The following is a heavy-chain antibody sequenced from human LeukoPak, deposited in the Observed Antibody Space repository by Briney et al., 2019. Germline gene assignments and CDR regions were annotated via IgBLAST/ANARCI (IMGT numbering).Heavy chain of an antibody. CDR1: GFTFSRYA. J-gene: IGHJ4*02. Sequence: GGSLRLSCATSGFTFSRYAMSWVRQAPGKGLEWVSAISGSGGSTYYADSVKGRFTISRDNSKNTLYLQMNSLRAEDTAVYYCAKAGRYCSGGSCHPLFDYWGQGTLVTVSS. CDR3: AKAGRYCSGGSCHPLFDY. D-gene: IGHD2-15*01. CDR2: ISGSGGST. V-gene: IGHV3-23*01.